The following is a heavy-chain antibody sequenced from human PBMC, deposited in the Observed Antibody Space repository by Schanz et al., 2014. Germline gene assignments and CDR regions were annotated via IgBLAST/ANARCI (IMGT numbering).Heavy chain of an antibody. Sequence: QVQLQESGPGLVKPSETLSLTCTVSGGSISSYFWSWIRQPPGKGLEWIGYIYYSGSSDYNPSLKSRVTISVDTSKSQFSLKLSSVTAADTAVYYCARDSLRGATGGYGMDVWGQGTTVTVSS. V-gene: IGHV4-59*01. D-gene: IGHD2-8*02. CDR3: ARDSLRGATGGYGMDV. CDR2: IYYSGSS. CDR1: GGSISSYF. J-gene: IGHJ6*02.